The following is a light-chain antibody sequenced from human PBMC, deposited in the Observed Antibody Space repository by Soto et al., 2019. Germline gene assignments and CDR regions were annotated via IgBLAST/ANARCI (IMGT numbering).Light chain of an antibody. Sequence: DIQLTRSPSSASASVGDRVTITCRASQDIGGRLAWFQQKPGKAPQYLIQAASSLQSGVPSRFSGSVSGTEGIITINSLETEDFSSYFCLQDCSFPRTFGLGTKVDIK. CDR2: AAS. V-gene: IGKV1-12*01. CDR3: LQDCSFPRT. CDR1: QDIGGR. J-gene: IGKJ1*01.